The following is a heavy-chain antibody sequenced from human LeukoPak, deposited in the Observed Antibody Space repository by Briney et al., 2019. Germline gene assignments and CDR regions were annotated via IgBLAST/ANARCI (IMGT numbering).Heavy chain of an antibody. D-gene: IGHD6-13*01. CDR1: GYTFTGYF. CDR3: ARERDSSSWYSFDY. J-gene: IGHJ4*02. V-gene: IGHV1-2*06. Sequence: ASVKVSCKASGYTFTGYFMHWVRQAPGQGLEWMGRINPNSGGTNYAQKFQGRVTITADESTSTAYMELSSLRSEDTAVYYCARERDSSSWYSFDYWGQGTLVTVSS. CDR2: INPNSGGT.